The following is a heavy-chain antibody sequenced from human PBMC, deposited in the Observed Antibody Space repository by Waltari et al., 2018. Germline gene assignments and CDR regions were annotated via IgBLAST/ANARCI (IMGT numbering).Heavy chain of an antibody. CDR1: GYSFAKYW. J-gene: IGHJ4*02. Sequence: EVQLVQSGVEVKKPGESLKISCKGSGYSFAKYWIGWVRQMPGKGLEWMGVIYPGDPTTKYSPSFQGQVTISADTSIDTAYLQWSSLKASDTAMYYCARQNIHSYGYGYFDYWGQGTLVTVSS. CDR2: IYPGDPTT. V-gene: IGHV5-51*01. CDR3: ARQNIHSYGYGYFDY. D-gene: IGHD5-18*01.